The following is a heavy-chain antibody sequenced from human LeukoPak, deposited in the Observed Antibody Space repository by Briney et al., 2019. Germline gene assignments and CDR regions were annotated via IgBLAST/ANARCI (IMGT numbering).Heavy chain of an antibody. CDR2: IKSDGSST. Sequence: GGSLRLSCAASGFTFSSYWMHWVRQAPGKGLVWVSRIKSDGSSTSYADSVKGRFTISRDNAKNTLYLQMNSLRADDTAVYYCAELGITMIGGVWGKGTTVTISS. D-gene: IGHD3-10*02. J-gene: IGHJ6*04. V-gene: IGHV3-74*01. CDR3: AELGITMIGGV. CDR1: GFTFSSYW.